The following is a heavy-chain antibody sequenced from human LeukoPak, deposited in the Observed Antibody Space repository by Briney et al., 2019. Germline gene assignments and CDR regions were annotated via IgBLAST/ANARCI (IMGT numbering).Heavy chain of an antibody. Sequence: SETLSLTCTVSGYSISSGYYWGWIRQPPGNGLEWIGSIYHSGSTYYNPSLKSRVTISVDTSKNQFSLKLSSVTAADTAVYYCAKSSYSIFDYWGQGTLVTVSS. V-gene: IGHV4-38-2*02. CDR1: GYSISSGYY. J-gene: IGHJ4*02. CDR3: AKSSYSIFDY. CDR2: IYHSGST. D-gene: IGHD5-18*01.